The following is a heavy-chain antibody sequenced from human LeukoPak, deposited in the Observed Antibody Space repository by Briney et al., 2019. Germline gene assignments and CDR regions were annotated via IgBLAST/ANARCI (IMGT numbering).Heavy chain of an antibody. CDR1: GYTFTSYG. Sequence: ASVKVSCKASGYTFTSYGISWVRQAPGQGLEWMGWISAYNGNTNYAQKLQGRVTMTTDTSTSTAYMELRSLRSDDTAVYYCARSTSSSWSKRKNWFDPWGQGTLVTVSS. D-gene: IGHD6-13*01. CDR3: ARSTSSSWSKRKNWFDP. CDR2: ISAYNGNT. V-gene: IGHV1-18*01. J-gene: IGHJ5*02.